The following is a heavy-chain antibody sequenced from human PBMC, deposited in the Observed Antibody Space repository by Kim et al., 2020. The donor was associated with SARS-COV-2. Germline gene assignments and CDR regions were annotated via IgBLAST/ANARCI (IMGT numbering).Heavy chain of an antibody. CDR2: IYHSGST. CDR3: ARAVATWGPWLAPSGMDV. D-gene: IGHD6-19*01. V-gene: IGHV4-4*02. J-gene: IGHJ6*02. Sequence: SETLSLTCAVSGGSISSSNWWSWVRQPPGKGLEWIGEIYHSGSTNYNPSLKSRVTISVDKSKNQFSLKLSSVTAADTAVYYCARAVATWGPWLAPSGMDVWGQGTTVTVSS. CDR1: GGSISSSNW.